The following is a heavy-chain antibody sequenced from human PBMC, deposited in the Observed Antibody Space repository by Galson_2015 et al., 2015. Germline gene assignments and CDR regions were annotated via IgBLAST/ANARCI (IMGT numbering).Heavy chain of an antibody. CDR2: IYYSGST. V-gene: IGHV4-39*01. D-gene: IGHD6-19*01. CDR1: GGSISSSSYY. J-gene: IGHJ4*02. CDR3: ARASSGWYGGDYFDY. Sequence: ETLSLTCTVSGGSISSSSYYWGWIRQPPGKGLEWIGSIYYSGSTYYNPSLKSRVTISVDTSKNQFSLKLSSVTAADTAVYYCARASSGWYGGDYFDYWGQGTLVTVSS.